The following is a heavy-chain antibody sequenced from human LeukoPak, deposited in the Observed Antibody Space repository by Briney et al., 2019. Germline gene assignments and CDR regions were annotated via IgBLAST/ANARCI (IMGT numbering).Heavy chain of an antibody. D-gene: IGHD5-24*01. CDR3: AKDAIRGDGYWEFDY. CDR1: GFTFSNYA. V-gene: IGHV3-23*01. CDR2: ILQSGDTT. J-gene: IGHJ4*02. Sequence: QPGGSLRLSCAASGFTFSNYAMTWVRQAPGKVLEGVSGILQSGDTTYYADSVKGRFTISRDNSQNTLYLQMNSLRVEDTAVYYCAKDAIRGDGYWEFDYWGQGTLVTVSS.